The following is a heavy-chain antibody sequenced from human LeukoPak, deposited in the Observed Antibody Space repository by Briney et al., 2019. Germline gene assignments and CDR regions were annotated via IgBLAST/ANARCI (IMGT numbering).Heavy chain of an antibody. CDR2: ISSSSGNI. Sequence: PGGSLRLSCAASRFTFSSYSMNWVRQAPGKGLEWVSSISSSSGNIYYADSVKGRFTISRDNAKNLLYLQMNSLRAEDTAVYYCSRGGSSSGDGLDYWGQGTLVTVSS. V-gene: IGHV3-21*01. D-gene: IGHD6-6*01. J-gene: IGHJ4*02. CDR1: RFTFSSYS. CDR3: SRGGSSSGDGLDY.